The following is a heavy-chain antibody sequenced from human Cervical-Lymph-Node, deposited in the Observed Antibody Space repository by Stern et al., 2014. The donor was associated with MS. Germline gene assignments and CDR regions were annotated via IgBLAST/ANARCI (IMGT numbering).Heavy chain of an antibody. CDR2: IFYTGNT. Sequence: QVQLQESGPGLVKPSETLSLTCAVSGDLNGDYYWTWIRQPPGKGLEWVGYIFYTGNTNYNPSLNRRVTMSLDTSKDQFSLKLSSVTAADTAVYYCVREDSGNWYPQVDYWGQGILVTVSS. V-gene: IGHV4-59*01. CDR3: VREDSGNWYPQVDY. J-gene: IGHJ4*02. D-gene: IGHD6-13*01. CDR1: GDLNGDYY.